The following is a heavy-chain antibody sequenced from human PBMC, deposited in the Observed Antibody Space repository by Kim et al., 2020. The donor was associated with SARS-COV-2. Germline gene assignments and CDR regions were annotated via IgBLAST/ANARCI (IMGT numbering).Heavy chain of an antibody. Sequence: YYPNSVKGRITISRDNAKNTLYLQMNSLGAEDTAVYYCASSKWELLTLDYWGQGTLVTVSS. CDR3: ASSKWELLTLDY. J-gene: IGHJ4*02. D-gene: IGHD1-26*01. V-gene: IGHV3-66*01.